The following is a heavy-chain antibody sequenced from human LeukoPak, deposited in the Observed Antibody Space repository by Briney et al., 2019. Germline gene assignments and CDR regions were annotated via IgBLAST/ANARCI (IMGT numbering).Heavy chain of an antibody. CDR1: GFTVSSNY. J-gene: IGHJ4*02. V-gene: IGHV4-39*01. Sequence: GSLRLSCAASGFTVSSNYMSWVRQAPGKGLKWIGSIYYSGSTYYNPSLKSRVTISVDTSKNQFSLKLSSVTAADTAVYYCARHSSGGSGTFDYWGQGTLVTVSS. D-gene: IGHD3-10*01. CDR2: IYYSGST. CDR3: ARHSSGGSGTFDY.